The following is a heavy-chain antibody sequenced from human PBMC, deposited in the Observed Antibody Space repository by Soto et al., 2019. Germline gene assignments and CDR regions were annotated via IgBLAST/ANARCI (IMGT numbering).Heavy chain of an antibody. CDR3: ARGVQQLALNWFDP. J-gene: IGHJ5*02. D-gene: IGHD6-13*01. Sequence: QVQLVQSGAEVKKPGSSVKVSCKSSGGTFSSYAISWVRQAPGQGLEWLGGIIPIFGTANYAQKFQGRVTITADASTSTAYMELSSLRSEDTDVDYCARGVQQLALNWFDPWGQGTLVTVSS. V-gene: IGHV1-69*01. CDR2: IIPIFGTA. CDR1: GGTFSSYA.